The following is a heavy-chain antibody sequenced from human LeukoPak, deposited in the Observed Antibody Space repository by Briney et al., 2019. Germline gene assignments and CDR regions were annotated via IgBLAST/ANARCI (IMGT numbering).Heavy chain of an antibody. D-gene: IGHD6-6*01. CDR1: GHTFTSYY. CDR2: INPSGGST. Sequence: ASVKVSFKSSGHTFTSYYMHWVRQAPGQGLEWMGIINPSGGSTSYAQKFQGRVTMTRDTSTSTVYMELSSLRSEDTAVYYCARESGSSAPYYWGQGTLVTVSS. V-gene: IGHV1-46*01. CDR3: ARESGSSAPYY. J-gene: IGHJ4*02.